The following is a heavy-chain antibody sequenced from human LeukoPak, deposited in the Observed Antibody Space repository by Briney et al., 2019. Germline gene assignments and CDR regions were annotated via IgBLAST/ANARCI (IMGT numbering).Heavy chain of an antibody. J-gene: IGHJ2*01. CDR2: ISWNSGSI. CDR1: GFTFDDYA. Sequence: PGRSLRLSCAASGFTFDDYAMHWVRQAPGKGLEWVSGISWNSGSIGYADSVKGRFTISRDNAKNSLYLQMNSLRAEDTAVYYCASHGSVSATRNYWYFDLWGRGTLVTVSS. D-gene: IGHD2-15*01. V-gene: IGHV3-9*01. CDR3: ASHGSVSATRNYWYFDL.